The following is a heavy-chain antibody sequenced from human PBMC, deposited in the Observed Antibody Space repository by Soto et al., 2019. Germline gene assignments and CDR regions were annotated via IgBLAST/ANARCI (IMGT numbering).Heavy chain of an antibody. CDR3: ARKNMVTDYYYGMDV. J-gene: IGHJ6*02. Sequence: GESLKISCKGSGYSFTSYWISWVRQMPGKGLEWMGRIDPSDSYTNYSPSFQGHVTISADKSISTAYLQWSSLKASDTAMYYCARKNMVTDYYYGMDVWGQGTTVTVSS. CDR2: IDPSDSYT. D-gene: IGHD5-18*01. V-gene: IGHV5-10-1*01. CDR1: GYSFTSYW.